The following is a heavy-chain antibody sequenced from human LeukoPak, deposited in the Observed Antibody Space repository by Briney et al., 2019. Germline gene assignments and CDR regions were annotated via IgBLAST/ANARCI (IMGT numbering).Heavy chain of an antibody. V-gene: IGHV1-69*05. CDR1: GGTFSSYA. CDR3: ASDVLRFLEWPLLDP. D-gene: IGHD3-3*01. Sequence: SVKVSCKASGGTFSSYAISWVRQAPGQGLEWMGRIIPIFGTANYAQKFQGRVTITTDESTSTAYMELSSLRSEDTAVYYCASDVLRFLEWPLLDPWGQGTMVTVSS. CDR2: IIPIFGTA. J-gene: IGHJ5*02.